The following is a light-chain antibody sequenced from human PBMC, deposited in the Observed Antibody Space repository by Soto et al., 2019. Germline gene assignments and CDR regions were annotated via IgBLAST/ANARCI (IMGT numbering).Light chain of an antibody. J-gene: IGKJ1*01. V-gene: IGKV3-20*01. CDR1: QSVSSRY. CDR3: RQYGSSKT. CDR2: GAS. Sequence: IVLTQSPGTLSLSPGERDTLSCRASQSVSSRYLAWYQQKPGQAPRLLIYGASSRATGIPDRFSGSGSGTDFALTISRLEPEAFAVYYCRQYGSSKTFGQGTKVEIK.